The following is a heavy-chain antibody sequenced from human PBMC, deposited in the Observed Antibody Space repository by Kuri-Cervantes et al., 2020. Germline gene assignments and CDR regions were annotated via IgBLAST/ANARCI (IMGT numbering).Heavy chain of an antibody. CDR1: GFTFSSYG. Sequence: GGSLRLTCAASGFTFSSYGMHWVRQAPGKGLEWVAAIWYDGSNKYYADSVKGRFTVSRDNAKNSLYLQMNSLRGEDTAVYYCARDRGIVGVGDYYMDVWGKGTTVTVSS. CDR2: IWYDGSNK. J-gene: IGHJ6*03. CDR3: ARDRGIVGVGDYYMDV. V-gene: IGHV3-33*08. D-gene: IGHD2-15*01.